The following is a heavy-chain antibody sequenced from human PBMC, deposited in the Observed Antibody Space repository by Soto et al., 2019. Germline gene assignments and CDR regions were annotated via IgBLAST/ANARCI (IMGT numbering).Heavy chain of an antibody. J-gene: IGHJ6*02. Sequence: VQLVESGGGVVQPGESLRLSCVASGFTFSSYGMHWVRQAPGKGLEWVALISYDGNNIYYGDSVKGRFTIFRDNSKNTLFLQMNGLRAEDTAVYYWAKDIEEVVYYYGMDVWGQGTTVSVSS. CDR1: GFTFSSYG. V-gene: IGHV3-30*18. D-gene: IGHD1-26*01. CDR2: ISYDGNNI. CDR3: AKDIEEVVYYYGMDV.